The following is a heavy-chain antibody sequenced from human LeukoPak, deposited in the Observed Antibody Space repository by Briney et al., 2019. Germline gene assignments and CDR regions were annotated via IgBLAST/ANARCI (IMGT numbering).Heavy chain of an antibody. D-gene: IGHD1-26*01. CDR2: ISGSGGNT. V-gene: IGHV3-23*01. J-gene: IGHJ4*02. CDR3: AKDLGRYRNNYFDY. CDR1: GFTFSTYA. Sequence: GGSLRLSCAASGFTFSTYAMSWVRQAPGKGLEWVSSISGSGGNTYYADSVKGRFTISRDDSKNTLYLQMNSLRAEDTAVYYCAKDLGRYRNNYFDYWGQGTLVTVSS.